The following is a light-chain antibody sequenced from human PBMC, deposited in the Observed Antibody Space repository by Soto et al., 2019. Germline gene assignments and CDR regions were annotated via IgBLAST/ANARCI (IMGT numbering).Light chain of an antibody. Sequence: EIVMTQSPATLSVSPGERATLSCRSSHSFSTNLAWYQQKPGQAPRLLIHGASTRATGVPARFSGSGSGTEFTLTISSLQSEDSAVYYCQQYYNWPLTFGGGTKVEIK. CDR2: GAS. CDR3: QQYYNWPLT. V-gene: IGKV3-15*01. J-gene: IGKJ4*01. CDR1: HSFSTN.